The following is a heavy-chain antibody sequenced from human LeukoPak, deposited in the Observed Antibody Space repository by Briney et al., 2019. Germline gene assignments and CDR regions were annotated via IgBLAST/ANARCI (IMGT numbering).Heavy chain of an antibody. CDR1: GGSISSYY. Sequence: SETLSLTCTVSGGSISSYYWSWIRQPPGKGLEWIGYIYYSGSTNYNPSLKSRVTISVDTSKNQFSLKLSSVTAADTAVYYCARLEDGYNSVDYWGQGTLVTVSS. J-gene: IGHJ4*02. V-gene: IGHV4-59*01. D-gene: IGHD5-24*01. CDR3: ARLEDGYNSVDY. CDR2: IYYSGST.